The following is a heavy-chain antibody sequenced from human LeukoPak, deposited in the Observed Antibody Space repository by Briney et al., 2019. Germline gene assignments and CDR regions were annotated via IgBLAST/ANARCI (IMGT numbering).Heavy chain of an antibody. CDR2: ISSSSSYI. V-gene: IGHV3-21*01. Sequence: PGGSLRLSCAASGFTFSSYSMNWVRQAPGKGLEWVSSISSSSSYIYYADSVKGRFTISRDNAKNSLYLQINSLRAEDTAVYYCAREAGTHYYYGSGSYLDYWGQGTLITVSS. CDR1: GFTFSSYS. D-gene: IGHD3-10*01. CDR3: AREAGTHYYYGSGSYLDY. J-gene: IGHJ4*02.